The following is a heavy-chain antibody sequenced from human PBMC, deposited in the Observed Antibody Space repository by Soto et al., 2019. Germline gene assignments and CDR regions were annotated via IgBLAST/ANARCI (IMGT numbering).Heavy chain of an antibody. J-gene: IGHJ6*03. CDR1: GVSISRYY. CDR3: ARRIAAAGSNYYMDV. CDR2: IYYSGST. V-gene: IGHV4-59*01. Sequence: PPETLSLTCSASGVSISRYYWNWIRQPPGKGLEWIGYIYYSGSTNYNPSLKSRVTMSVDTSKNQFSLRLSSVTAADTALYYCARRIAAAGSNYYMDVWGKGTTVTVSS. D-gene: IGHD6-13*01.